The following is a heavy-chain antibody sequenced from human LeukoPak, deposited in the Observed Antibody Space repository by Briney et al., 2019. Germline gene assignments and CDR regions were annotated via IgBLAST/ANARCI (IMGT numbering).Heavy chain of an antibody. CDR3: ARDSVRGPRCDY. D-gene: IGHD3-10*01. V-gene: IGHV1-2*02. Sequence: GASVKVSCKASGYTFTGYYMHGVRQAPGQGLEWMGWINPNSGGTNYAQKFQGRVTMTRDTSISTAYMELSRLRSDATAVYYCARDSVRGPRCDYWGQGTLVTVSS. CDR2: INPNSGGT. J-gene: IGHJ4*02. CDR1: GYTFTGYY.